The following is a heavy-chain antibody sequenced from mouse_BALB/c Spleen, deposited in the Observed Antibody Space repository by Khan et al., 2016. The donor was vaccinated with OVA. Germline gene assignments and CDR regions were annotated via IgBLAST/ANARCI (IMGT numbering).Heavy chain of an antibody. CDR1: GDSITSGY. J-gene: IGHJ3*01. CDR2: IIYTGYT. D-gene: IGHD2-12*01. Sequence: EVQLVESGPSLVKPSQTLSLTCSVTGDSITSGYWNWIRKFPGNKLEYMGYIIYTGYTYYNPSLKSRISITRHTTKNQYYLQLSSVTDEDTAKYYCARSTYRYAFVYWGQGTLVTVSA. CDR3: ARSTYRYAFVY. V-gene: IGHV3-8*02.